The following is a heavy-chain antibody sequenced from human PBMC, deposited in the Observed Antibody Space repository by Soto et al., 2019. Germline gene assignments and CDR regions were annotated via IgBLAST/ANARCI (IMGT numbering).Heavy chain of an antibody. Sequence: SETLSLTCAVYGESFSGYFWTWVRQPPGKGLEWIGEINDDGRTNSNPSLKSRVTISVDTSKNRFSLTLTSVTAADTAVYFCARVGRIPKAKYYFFDAWVNGTMLTFS. CDR1: GESFSGYF. V-gene: IGHV4-34*01. D-gene: IGHD3-10*01. CDR3: ARVGRIPKAKYYFFDA. CDR2: INDDGRT. J-gene: IGHJ6*03.